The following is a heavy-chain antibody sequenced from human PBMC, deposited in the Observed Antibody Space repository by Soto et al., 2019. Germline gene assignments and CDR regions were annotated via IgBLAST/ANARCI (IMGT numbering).Heavy chain of an antibody. CDR2: ISSIGST. J-gene: IGHJ6*02. V-gene: IGHV4-30-4*01. CDR1: GGSISSGDYF. CDR3: ARGLVIRPYYYHGMDV. D-gene: IGHD3-9*01. Sequence: SETLSLTCTVSGGSISSGDYFWSWIRQSPGKGLEWIGYISSIGSTYYNPSLKSRVSVSRDTSKNQFSLKLSSVTTTDTAVYYCARGLVIRPYYYHGMDVWGQGTPVT.